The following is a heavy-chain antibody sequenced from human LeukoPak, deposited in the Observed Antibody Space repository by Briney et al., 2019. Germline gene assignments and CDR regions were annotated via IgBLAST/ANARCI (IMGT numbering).Heavy chain of an antibody. CDR3: AGEEVGTVSAFNI. J-gene: IGHJ3*02. CDR2: ISYDGSYK. CDR1: GFTFSNFA. V-gene: IGHV3-30*04. D-gene: IGHD1-26*01. Sequence: GRSLRLSCAASGFTFSNFAMHWVRQAPGKGLEWVSVISYDGSYKYYADSVKGRFTISRDSAMNSIYLQMNRLKVEDTALYYCAGEEVGTVSAFNIWGRGTTVTVSS.